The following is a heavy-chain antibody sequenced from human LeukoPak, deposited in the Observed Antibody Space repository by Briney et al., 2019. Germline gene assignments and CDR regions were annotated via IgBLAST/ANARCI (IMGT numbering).Heavy chain of an antibody. CDR1: GFIFSSNY. Sequence: GGSLRLSCVASGFIFSSNYMSWVRQAPGKGLEWISIIYSGGTAFYADSVKGRFTISRDNSKNTLYLQMNSLRADDTAMYYCARGRQCDYWGQGTLVTVSS. CDR2: IYSGGTA. D-gene: IGHD4-11*01. V-gene: IGHV3-53*01. CDR3: ARGRQCDY. J-gene: IGHJ4*02.